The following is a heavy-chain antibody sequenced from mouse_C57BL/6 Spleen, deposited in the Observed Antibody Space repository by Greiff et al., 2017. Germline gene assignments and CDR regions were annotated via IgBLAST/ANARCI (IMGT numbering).Heavy chain of an antibody. Sequence: QVQLQQSGAELARPGASVKMSCKASGYTFTSYTMHWVKQRPGQGLEWIGYINPSSGYTKSNPKFQDKATLTADKSSSAAYMQLSSLTSEDSAVYYGARSDGRGAGFAYWGQGTLVTVSA. CDR3: ARSDGRGAGFAY. CDR1: GYTFTSYT. CDR2: INPSSGYT. D-gene: IGHD1-1*01. J-gene: IGHJ3*01. V-gene: IGHV1-4*01.